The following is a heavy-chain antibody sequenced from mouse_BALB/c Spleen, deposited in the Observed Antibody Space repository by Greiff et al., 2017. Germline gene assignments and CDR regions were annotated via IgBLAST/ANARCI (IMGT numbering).Heavy chain of an antibody. J-gene: IGHJ3*01. CDR1: GFTFSDYY. Sequence: EVQLVESGGGLVKPGGSLKLSCAASGFTFSDYYMYWVRQTPEKRLEWVATISDGGSYTYYPDSVKGRFTISRDNAKNNLYLQMSSLKSEDTAMYYCARGSTSAYWGQGTLVTVSA. CDR3: ARGSTSAY. D-gene: IGHD1-1*01. V-gene: IGHV5-4*02. CDR2: ISDGGSYT.